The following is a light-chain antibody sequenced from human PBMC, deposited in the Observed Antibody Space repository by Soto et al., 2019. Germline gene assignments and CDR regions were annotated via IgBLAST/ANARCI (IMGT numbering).Light chain of an antibody. CDR2: DAS. J-gene: IGKJ2*01. V-gene: IGKV3-11*01. CDR1: QDISNS. Sequence: EIVLAQSPATLSFSPGERPTPSCRASQDISNSLAWYQQRPGQAPRLLIYDASNRATGIPARFSGSGSGTDFTLTIVGLEPEDFAIYYCQQRASWPPFTFGQGTKLEV. CDR3: QQRASWPPFT.